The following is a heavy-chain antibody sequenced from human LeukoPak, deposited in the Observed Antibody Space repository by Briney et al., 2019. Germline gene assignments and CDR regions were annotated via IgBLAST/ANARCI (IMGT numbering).Heavy chain of an antibody. CDR3: ARDKRALLHYMDI. CDR2: ISARTTTL. D-gene: IGHD2-15*01. Sequence: PGGSLRLSCTVSGFTFSSYSMNWVRQAPGKGLEWISYISARTTTLYYADSVKGRFTISRDNSKNMLFLQMNSLRPEDTAMYYCARDKRALLHYMDIWGEGTTVTISS. V-gene: IGHV3-48*04. CDR1: GFTFSSYS. J-gene: IGHJ6*03.